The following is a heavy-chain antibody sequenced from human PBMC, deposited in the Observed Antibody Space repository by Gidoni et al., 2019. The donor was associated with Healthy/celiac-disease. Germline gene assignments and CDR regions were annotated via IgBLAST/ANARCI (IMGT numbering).Heavy chain of an antibody. D-gene: IGHD2-15*01. CDR1: GFTFSSYA. CDR2: ISGSGGST. Sequence: EVQLLESGGGLVQPGGSLRLSCAASGFTFSSYAMSWVRQAPGKGLEWVSAISGSGGSTYYANSVRAGLTISRDNTKTTCNLQRNSRGAENPAYNYWAKNLSPGFVGTCYHSFDYWGQGTLVPVSS. CDR3: AKNLSPGFVGTCYHSFDY. J-gene: IGHJ4*02. V-gene: IGHV3-23*01.